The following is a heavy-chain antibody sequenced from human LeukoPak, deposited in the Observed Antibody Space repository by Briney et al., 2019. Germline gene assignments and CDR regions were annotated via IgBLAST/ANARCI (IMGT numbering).Heavy chain of an antibody. CDR1: GYTFTSYD. V-gene: IGHV1-8*01. Sequence: ASVKVPCKASGYTFTSYDINRVRQTTGQGLEWMGWMNPNSGNTGYAQKFQGRVTMTRNTSISTAYMELSSLRSEDTAVYYCARGGLRWLQLRRYYYYMDVWGKGTTVTVSS. CDR3: ARGGLRWLQLRRYYYYMDV. D-gene: IGHD5-24*01. CDR2: MNPNSGNT. J-gene: IGHJ6*03.